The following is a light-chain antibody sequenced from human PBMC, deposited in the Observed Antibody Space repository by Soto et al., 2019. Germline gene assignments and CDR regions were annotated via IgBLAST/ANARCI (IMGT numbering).Light chain of an antibody. CDR2: GAS. J-gene: IGKJ2*01. Sequence: EIVLTQSPGTLSLSPGERATLSCRASQSVSSSYLAWYQQKPGQAPRLLIYGASSRATGIPDRFSGSGSGTDFTHTISRLEPEDFALYYCQQYGSSPYTFGQGTKLEIK. CDR3: QQYGSSPYT. V-gene: IGKV3-20*01. CDR1: QSVSSSY.